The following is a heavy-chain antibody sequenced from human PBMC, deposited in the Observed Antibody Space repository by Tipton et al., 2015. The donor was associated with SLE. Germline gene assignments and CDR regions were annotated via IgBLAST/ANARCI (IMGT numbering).Heavy chain of an antibody. CDR3: AKGRSLGYCSGGSCYYYYYGMDV. D-gene: IGHD2-15*01. Sequence: SLRLSCAASGFTFSSYAMSWVRQAPGKGLEWVSAISGSGGSTYYADSVKGRFTISRDNSKNTLYLQMNSLRAEDTAVYYCAKGRSLGYCSGGSCYYYYYGMDVWGQGTTVTVSS. V-gene: IGHV3-23*01. CDR2: ISGSGGST. J-gene: IGHJ6*02. CDR1: GFTFSSYA.